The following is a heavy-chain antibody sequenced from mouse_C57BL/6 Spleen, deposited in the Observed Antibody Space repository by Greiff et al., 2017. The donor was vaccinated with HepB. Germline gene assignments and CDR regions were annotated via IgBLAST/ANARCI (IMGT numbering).Heavy chain of an antibody. Sequence: EVKLVESGGGLVKPGGSLKLSCAASGFTFSSYAMSWVRQTPEKRLEWVATISDGGSYTYYPDNVKGRFTISRDNAKNNLYLQMSHLKSEDTAMYYCAREDYDDAAWFAYWGQGTLVTVSA. J-gene: IGHJ3*01. CDR1: GFTFSSYA. CDR2: ISDGGSYT. V-gene: IGHV5-4*01. CDR3: AREDYDDAAWFAY. D-gene: IGHD2-4*01.